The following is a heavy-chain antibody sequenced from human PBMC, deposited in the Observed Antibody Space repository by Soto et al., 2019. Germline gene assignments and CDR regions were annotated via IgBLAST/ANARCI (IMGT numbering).Heavy chain of an antibody. CDR3: ARGRGRYSSGWSWFDP. J-gene: IGHJ5*02. V-gene: IGHV4-61*01. CDR1: GGSVSSGSYY. D-gene: IGHD6-19*01. Sequence: PSETLSLTCTVSGGSVSSGSYYWTWVRQPPGKGLEWIGEIFQSGSTNYTPSLESRVTISVDKSKNQFSLTLTSVTAADTAVYFCARGRGRYSSGWSWFDPWGQGILVTVSS. CDR2: IFQSGST.